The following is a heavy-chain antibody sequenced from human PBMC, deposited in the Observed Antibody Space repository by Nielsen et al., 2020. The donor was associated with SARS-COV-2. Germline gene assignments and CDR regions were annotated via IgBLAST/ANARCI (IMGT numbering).Heavy chain of an antibody. CDR2: ISSSSSYI. V-gene: IGHV3-21*01. Sequence: RQPPGKGLEWVSSISSSSSYIYYADSVKGRFTISRDNAKNSLYLQMNSLRAEDTAVYYCARGFGDSSGYVQHDDTIDYWGQGTLVTVSS. CDR3: ARGFGDSSGYVQHDDTIDY. J-gene: IGHJ4*02. D-gene: IGHD3-22*01.